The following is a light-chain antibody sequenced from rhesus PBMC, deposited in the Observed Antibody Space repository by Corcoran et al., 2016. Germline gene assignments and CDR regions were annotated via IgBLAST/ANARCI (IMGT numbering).Light chain of an antibody. CDR2: GIS. J-gene: IGKJ2*01. Sequence: EIVMTQSPATLALSPGERATLPCRASQSASRYLAWYQQKPGHAPRLLIYGISSRATGVPDRFRGSGSGTEFTLAISSLGPEDVGVYFCLQSSDRPYSFSQGTKVDFK. CDR3: LQSSDRPYS. CDR1: QSASRY. V-gene: IGKV3-24*03.